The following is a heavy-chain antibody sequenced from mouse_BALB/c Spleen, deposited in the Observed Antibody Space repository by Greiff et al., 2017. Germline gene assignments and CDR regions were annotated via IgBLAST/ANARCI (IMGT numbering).Heavy chain of an antibody. J-gene: IGHJ1*01. Sequence: VQLQQSGAELVKPGASVKLSCTASGFNIKDTYMHWVKQRPEQGLEWIGRIDPANGNTKYDPKFQGKATITADTSSNTAYLQLSSLTSEDTAVYYCAKVAYGYWYFDVWGAGTTVTVSS. CDR2: IDPANGNT. D-gene: IGHD1-1*01. CDR1: GFNIKDTY. V-gene: IGHV14-3*02. CDR3: AKVAYGYWYFDV.